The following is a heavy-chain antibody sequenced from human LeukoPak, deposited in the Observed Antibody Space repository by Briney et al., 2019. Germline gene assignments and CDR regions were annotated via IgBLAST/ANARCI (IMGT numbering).Heavy chain of an antibody. J-gene: IGHJ6*03. D-gene: IGHD3-16*01. Sequence: SETLSLTCTVSGGYISNDYWSWIRQPPGKGLEWIGYIHYSGSTDYNPSLKSRVTISVDTSKNQFSLKLSSVTAADTAVYYCARGRSSHFLLGHYYYYYMDVWGKGTTVTVSS. CDR1: GGYISNDY. V-gene: IGHV4-59*01. CDR2: IHYSGST. CDR3: ARGRSSHFLLGHYYYYYMDV.